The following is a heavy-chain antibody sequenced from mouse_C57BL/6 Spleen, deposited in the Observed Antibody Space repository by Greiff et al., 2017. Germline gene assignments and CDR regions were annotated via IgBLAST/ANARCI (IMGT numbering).Heavy chain of an antibody. V-gene: IGHV1-81*01. D-gene: IGHD2-5*01. J-gene: IGHJ4*01. CDR3: ARLGGRPTDYSNYDGAMDY. CDR1: GYTFTSYG. CDR2: IYPRSGNT. Sequence: QVQLKESGAELARPGASVKLSCKASGYTFTSYGISWVKQRTGQGLEWIGEIYPRSGNTYYNEKFKGKATLTADKSSSTAYMELRSLTSEDSAVYFCARLGGRPTDYSNYDGAMDYWGQGTSVTVSS.